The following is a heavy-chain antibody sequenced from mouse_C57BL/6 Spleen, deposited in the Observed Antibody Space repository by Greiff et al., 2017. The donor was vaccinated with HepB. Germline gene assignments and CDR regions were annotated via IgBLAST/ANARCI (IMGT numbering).Heavy chain of an antibody. CDR2: INPNNGGT. CDR1: GYTFTDYY. Sequence: VQLQQSGPELVKPGASVKISCKASGYTFTDYYMNWVKQSHGKSLEWIGDINPNNGGTSYNQKFKGKATLTVDKSSSTAYMELRRLTSEDSAVYYCARSLSWFAYWGQGTLVTVSA. J-gene: IGHJ3*01. CDR3: ARSLSWFAY. V-gene: IGHV1-26*01.